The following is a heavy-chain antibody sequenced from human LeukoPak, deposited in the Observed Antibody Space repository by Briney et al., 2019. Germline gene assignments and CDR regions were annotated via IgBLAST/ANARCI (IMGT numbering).Heavy chain of an antibody. V-gene: IGHV1-8*01. D-gene: IGHD6-19*01. CDR2: MNPNSGNT. Sequence: ASVKVSCKASGYTFTSYDINWVRQATGQGLEWMGWMNPNSGNTGYAQKFQGRVTMTRNTSISTAYMELSSLRSEDTAVYYCARGSTYSSGWYPYGLDWGQGTLVTVSS. CDR1: GYTFTSYD. J-gene: IGHJ4*02. CDR3: ARGSTYSSGWYPYGLD.